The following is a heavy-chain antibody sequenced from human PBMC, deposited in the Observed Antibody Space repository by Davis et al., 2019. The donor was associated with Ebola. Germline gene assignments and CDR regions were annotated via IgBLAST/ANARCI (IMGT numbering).Heavy chain of an antibody. J-gene: IGHJ4*02. D-gene: IGHD2-21*01. CDR1: GYTFTTYA. CDR3: ARGGVAYSDLDY. CDR2: INGGNDDT. V-gene: IGHV1-3*01. Sequence: ASVKVSCKASGYTFTTYAIHWVRQAPGQRLEWMGWINGGNDDTKYSQKFQGRVTITRDTSASTVYMELSSLRSEDTAVYFCARGGVAYSDLDYWGQGTLVAVSS.